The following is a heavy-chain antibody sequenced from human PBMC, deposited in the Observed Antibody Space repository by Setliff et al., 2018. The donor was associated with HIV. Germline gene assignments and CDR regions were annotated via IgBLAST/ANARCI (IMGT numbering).Heavy chain of an antibody. V-gene: IGHV1-69*05. Sequence: ASVKVSCKASGGTFSSYAISWVRQAPGQGLEWMGGIIPIFGTANYAQKFQGRVTITTDESTSTAYMELSSLRSEDTAVYYCAITSRGYSLQRGGAFDIWGQGTLVTVSS. CDR1: GGTFSSYA. CDR2: IIPIFGTA. CDR3: AITSRGYSLQRGGAFDI. D-gene: IGHD3-22*01. J-gene: IGHJ3*02.